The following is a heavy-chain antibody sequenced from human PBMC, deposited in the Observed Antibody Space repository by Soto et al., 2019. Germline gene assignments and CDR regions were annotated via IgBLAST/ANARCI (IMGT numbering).Heavy chain of an antibody. CDR2: ISSSSSYI. Sequence: GGSLRLSCAASGFTFSSYSMNWVRQAPGKGLEWVSSISSSSSYIYYADSVKGRFTISRDNAKNSLYLQMNSLRAEDTAVYYCARDGGYYYDSSAHPRDFDYWGQGTLVTVSS. V-gene: IGHV3-21*01. CDR1: GFTFSSYS. CDR3: ARDGGYYYDSSAHPRDFDY. J-gene: IGHJ4*02. D-gene: IGHD3-22*01.